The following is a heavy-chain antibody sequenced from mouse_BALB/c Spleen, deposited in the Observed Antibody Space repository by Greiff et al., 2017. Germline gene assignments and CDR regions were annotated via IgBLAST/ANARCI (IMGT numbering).Heavy chain of an antibody. Sequence: VQLQQSGTVLARPGASVKMSCKASGYSFTSYWMHWVKQRPGQGLEWIGAIYPGNSDTSYNQKFKGKAKLTAVTSASTAYMELSSLTNEDSAVYYCTTLWLRRDYYAMDYWGQGTSVTVSS. J-gene: IGHJ4*01. CDR1: GYSFTSYW. CDR3: TTLWLRRDYYAMDY. CDR2: IYPGNSDT. D-gene: IGHD2-2*01. V-gene: IGHV1-5*01.